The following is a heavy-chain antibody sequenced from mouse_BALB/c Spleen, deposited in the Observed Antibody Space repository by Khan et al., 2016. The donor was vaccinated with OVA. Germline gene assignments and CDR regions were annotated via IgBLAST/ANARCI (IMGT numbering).Heavy chain of an antibody. J-gene: IGHJ4*01. D-gene: IGHD1-1*01. CDR3: ARTLYGSGYDYAMDY. CDR2: INTYTEEP. V-gene: IGHV9-3-1*01. CDR1: GYIFTNYG. Sequence: QIQLVQSGPELKKPGETVKISCKASGYIFTNYGMTWVKQAPGKGLKWMGWINTYTEEPTYADDFKGRFAFSLETSANTAHLQINNLNNEDTATYFCARTLYGSGYDYAMDYWGQGTSVTVSS.